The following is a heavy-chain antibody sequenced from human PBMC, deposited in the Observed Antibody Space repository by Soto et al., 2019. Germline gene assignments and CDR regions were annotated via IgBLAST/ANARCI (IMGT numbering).Heavy chain of an antibody. CDR2: ISSDGSRK. J-gene: IGHJ4*02. V-gene: IGHV3-30*03. Sequence: QVQLVESGGGVVQPGRSLRLSCAASGFTFGNFGIHWVRQAPGKGLEWVADISSDGSRKLYADSVKGRFTISRDNSKNTLYLQMTSLRTEDTAVYFCARGCSGGTNCFYFDFWGQGILVTVSS. D-gene: IGHD6-13*01. CDR1: GFTFGNFG. CDR3: ARGCSGGTNCFYFDF.